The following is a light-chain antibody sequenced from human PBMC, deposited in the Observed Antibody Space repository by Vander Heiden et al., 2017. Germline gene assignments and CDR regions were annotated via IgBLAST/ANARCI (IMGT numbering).Light chain of an antibody. Sequence: SSELPQDPAVSVALGQTVRITCQGDSLRSYYASWYQQKPGQAPVLVSYGKKNRLSGIPDRFSGSSSGNTAAWTITGAQAEEEADYYCNSRDSSGNHHVVFGGGTKLTVL. CDR1: SLRSYY. J-gene: IGLJ2*01. CDR3: NSRDSSGNHHVV. CDR2: GKK. V-gene: IGLV3-19*01.